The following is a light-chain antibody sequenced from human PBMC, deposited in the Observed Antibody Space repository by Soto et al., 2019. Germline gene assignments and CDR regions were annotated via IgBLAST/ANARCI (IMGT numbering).Light chain of an antibody. Sequence: DIVMTQSPLSLPVTPGGPASISCRSSQSLLQSNGYTYVDWILQKPGQSPQLLIFLGSNRASGVPDRFSGSGSGTNVTLKISRVEAEDVGVYYCMQALHTPYTFGQGTKLEIK. J-gene: IGKJ2*01. V-gene: IGKV2-28*01. CDR3: MQALHTPYT. CDR1: QSLLQSNGYTY. CDR2: LGS.